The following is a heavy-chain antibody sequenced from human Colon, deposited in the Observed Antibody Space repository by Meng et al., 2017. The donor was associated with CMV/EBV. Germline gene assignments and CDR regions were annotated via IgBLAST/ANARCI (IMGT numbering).Heavy chain of an antibody. D-gene: IGHD3-3*01. CDR1: GFPFINYD. Sequence: GGSLRLSCAASGFPFINYDMNWVRQAPGKGLEWVSFIYNDGSGTYYADSVKGRLTVSRDNSKNTLYLQMNSLRAEDTAIYYCAKGRTTIFGVGDSAMDVWGQGTTVTVSS. J-gene: IGHJ6*02. CDR2: IYNDGSGT. CDR3: AKGRTTIFGVGDSAMDV. V-gene: IGHV3-23*03.